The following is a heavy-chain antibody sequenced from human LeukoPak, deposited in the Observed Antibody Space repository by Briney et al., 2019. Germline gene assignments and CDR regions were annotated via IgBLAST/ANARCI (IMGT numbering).Heavy chain of an antibody. J-gene: IGHJ4*02. V-gene: IGHV3-30*18. CDR3: AKRGHYSLNWYHYFDY. CDR1: GXTFTTYG. CDR2: IASNGGSQ. D-gene: IGHD6-13*01. Sequence: PGGSLRLSCAASGXTFTTYGLHWVRQAPGKGREWVAAIASNGGSQYYADSVKGRFTISRDNSKNTLFLQMNSLRADDTAVYYCAKRGHYSLNWYHYFDYWGQGTLVTVSS.